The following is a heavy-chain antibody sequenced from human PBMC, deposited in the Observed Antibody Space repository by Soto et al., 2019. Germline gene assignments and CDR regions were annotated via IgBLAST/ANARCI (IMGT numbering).Heavy chain of an antibody. CDR1: GFTFTAFA. CDR2: ISYDGRQS. V-gene: IGHV3-30*04. D-gene: IGHD3-9*01. J-gene: IGHJ4*02. CDR3: AKDRYFGEYYFDY. Sequence: GGSLRLSCAASGFTFTAFAVHWVRQAPGKGLEWVAVISYDGRQSRYVDSVRGRLTLSRDNSKNTVFLQMNSLTTEDTAIYYCAKDRYFGEYYFDYWGQGTLVTVSS.